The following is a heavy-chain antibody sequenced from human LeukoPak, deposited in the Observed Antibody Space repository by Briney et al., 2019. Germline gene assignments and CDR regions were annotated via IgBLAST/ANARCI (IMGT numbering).Heavy chain of an antibody. CDR2: IYYRGTT. J-gene: IGHJ4*02. V-gene: IGHV4-39*01. CDR3: ARRADSGGYYYFDY. CDR1: GGSISSTSYY. Sequence: SETLSLTCTVSGGSISSTSYYWGWIRQSPGKGLEWIGSIYYRGTTYYNSSLKSRVTISVDTSKNQFSLNLRSVTAADTVVYYCARRADSGGYYYFDYWGQGTLVTVSS. D-gene: IGHD3-22*01.